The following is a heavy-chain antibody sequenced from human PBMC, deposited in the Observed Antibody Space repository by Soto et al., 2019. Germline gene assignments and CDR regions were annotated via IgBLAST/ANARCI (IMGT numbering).Heavy chain of an antibody. Sequence: GGSLRLSCAASGFTFSSYGMHWVRQAPGKGLEWVAVISYDGSNKYYADSVKGRFTISRDNSKNTLYLQMNSLRAEDTAVYYCAKSADGSGSYYSDYWGQGTLVTVSS. V-gene: IGHV3-30*18. D-gene: IGHD3-10*01. J-gene: IGHJ4*02. CDR2: ISYDGSNK. CDR1: GFTFSSYG. CDR3: AKSADGSGSYYSDY.